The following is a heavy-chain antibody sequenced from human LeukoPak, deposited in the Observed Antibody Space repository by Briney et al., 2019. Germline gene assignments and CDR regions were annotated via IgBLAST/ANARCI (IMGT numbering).Heavy chain of an antibody. J-gene: IGHJ4*02. V-gene: IGHV3-23*01. CDR2: ISGSGGST. CDR3: AKKWGVGTTTLDYFDY. D-gene: IGHD1-26*01. Sequence: GGSLRLSCAASGFTFSNYAMSWVRQAPGKELEWVSGISGSGGSTYYADSVKGRFTISRDNSKNTLYLQMNSLTDEDTAVYYCAKKWGVGTTTLDYFDYWGQGTLVTVSS. CDR1: GFTFSNYA.